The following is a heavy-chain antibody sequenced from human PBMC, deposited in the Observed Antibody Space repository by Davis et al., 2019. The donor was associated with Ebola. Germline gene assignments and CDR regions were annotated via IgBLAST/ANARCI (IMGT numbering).Heavy chain of an antibody. Sequence: MPSETLSLTCAVYGVSFTDHVWNWIRQSPGKGLEWIGEIDHSGIRTYNPSLESRVTISVDTSKNQFSLKLSSVTAADTALYYCAGAGYSSGWNFDYWGQGIPVTVSS. CDR1: GVSFTDHV. D-gene: IGHD6-19*01. J-gene: IGHJ4*02. V-gene: IGHV4-34*01. CDR2: IDHSGIR. CDR3: AGAGYSSGWNFDY.